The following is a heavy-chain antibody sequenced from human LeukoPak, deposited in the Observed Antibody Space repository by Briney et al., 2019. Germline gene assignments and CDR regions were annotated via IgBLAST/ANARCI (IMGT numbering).Heavy chain of an antibody. CDR1: GFTFSSYW. J-gene: IGHJ4*02. CDR2: INSDGSST. CDR3: AKEGYYDFWSGYSFY. V-gene: IGHV3-74*01. Sequence: GGSLRLSCAASGFTFSSYWMHWVRQAPGKGLVWVSRINSDGSSTSYADSVKGRFTISRDNSKNTLYLQMNSLRAEDTAVYYCAKEGYYDFWSGYSFYWGQGTLVTVSS. D-gene: IGHD3-3*01.